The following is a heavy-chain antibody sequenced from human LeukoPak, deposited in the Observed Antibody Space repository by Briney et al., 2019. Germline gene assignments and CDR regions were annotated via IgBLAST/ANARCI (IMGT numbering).Heavy chain of an antibody. V-gene: IGHV3-15*01. CDR2: IKPTTEGETT. CDR3: TTDYWELQFDL. Sequence: GGSLRLSCAASGFTFSSYGMHWVSQAPGKGLEWVGRIKPTTEGETTDYAAPVKGRFAISRDDSKNTLYLQMNSLKTEDTALYYCTTDYWELQFDLWGQGTLVTVSS. D-gene: IGHD1-26*01. CDR1: GFTFSSYG. J-gene: IGHJ4*02.